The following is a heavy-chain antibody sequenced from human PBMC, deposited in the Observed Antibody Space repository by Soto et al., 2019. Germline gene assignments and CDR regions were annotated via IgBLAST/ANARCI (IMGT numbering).Heavy chain of an antibody. D-gene: IGHD3-10*01. CDR3: ARQNYYGSGEYYYYGMDV. CDR2: IDPSDSYT. CDR1: GYSFTSYW. J-gene: IGHJ6*02. V-gene: IGHV5-10-1*01. Sequence: GASLKISCKGSGYSFTSYWISWVRQMPGKGLEWMGRIDPSDSYTNYSPSFQGHVTISADKSISTAYLQWSSLKASDTAMYYCARQNYYGSGEYYYYGMDVWGQGTTVTVSS.